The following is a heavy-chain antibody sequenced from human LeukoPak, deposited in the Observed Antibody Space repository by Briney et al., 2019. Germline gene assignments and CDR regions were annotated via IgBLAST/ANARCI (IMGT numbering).Heavy chain of an antibody. CDR2: IYHSGST. J-gene: IGHJ5*02. CDR1: GGSISSSNW. V-gene: IGHV4-4*02. D-gene: IGHD6-19*01. CDR3: AKEPGYSSGSNWFDP. Sequence: PSGTLSLTCAVSGGSISSSNWWSWVRQPPGKGLEWIGEIYHSGSTNYNPSLKSRVTISVDKSKNQFSLKLSSVTAADTAVYYCAKEPGYSSGSNWFDPWGQGTLVTVSS.